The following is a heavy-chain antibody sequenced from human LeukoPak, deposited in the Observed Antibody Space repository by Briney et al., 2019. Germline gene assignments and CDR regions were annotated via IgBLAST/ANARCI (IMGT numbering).Heavy chain of an antibody. Sequence: SGPTLVKPTQTLTLTCTFSGISLSTSGVGVGWIRQPPGKALEWLAPIYWDDDKRYSPSLKSRLTITKDTSKNQVVLTMTNMDPVDTATYYCAHRPNSGYSSSWFDYWGQGTLVTVSS. CDR3: AHRPNSGYSSSWFDY. CDR2: IYWDDDK. D-gene: IGHD6-13*01. V-gene: IGHV2-5*02. J-gene: IGHJ4*02. CDR1: GISLSTSGVG.